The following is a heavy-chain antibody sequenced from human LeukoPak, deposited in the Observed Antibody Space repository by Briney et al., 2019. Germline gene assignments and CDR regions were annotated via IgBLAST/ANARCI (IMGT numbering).Heavy chain of an antibody. D-gene: IGHD6-13*01. CDR3: ARGWPGYSSSKSWNWFDP. J-gene: IGHJ5*02. CDR2: IYYSGST. Sequence: SETLSLTCTASGGSISSGGYYWGWIRQPPGKGLEWIGSIYYSGSTYYNPSLKSRVTISVDTSKNQFSLKLSSVTAADTAVYYCARGWPGYSSSKSWNWFDPWGQGTLVTVSS. V-gene: IGHV4-39*01. CDR1: GGSISSGGYY.